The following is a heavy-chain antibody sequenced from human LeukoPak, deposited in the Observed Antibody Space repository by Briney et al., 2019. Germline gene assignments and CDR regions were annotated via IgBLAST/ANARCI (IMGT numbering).Heavy chain of an antibody. Sequence: SETLSLTCTVSGGPISSGGYYWSWIRQHPGKGLEWIGYIYHSGSTYYNPSLKSRVTISVDTSKNQFSLKLSSVTAADTAVYYCARVTVLRFLEWLRRDDSTAGPFDYWGQGTLVTVSS. CDR2: IYHSGST. V-gene: IGHV4-31*03. D-gene: IGHD3-3*01. CDR3: ARVTVLRFLEWLRRDDSTAGPFDY. J-gene: IGHJ4*02. CDR1: GGPISSGGYY.